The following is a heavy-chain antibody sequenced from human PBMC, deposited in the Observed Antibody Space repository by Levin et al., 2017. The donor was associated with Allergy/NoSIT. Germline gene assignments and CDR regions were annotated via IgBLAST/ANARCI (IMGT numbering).Heavy chain of an antibody. V-gene: IGHV2-5*01. CDR3: ARRLNMVWGFTNFFDP. J-gene: IGHJ5*02. CDR1: GFSLTTGGVG. D-gene: IGHD3-10*01. Sequence: ESGPTLVKPTQTLTLTCTFSGFSLTTGGVGVGWIRQPPGKALEWLAYIYWNDEKQYSPSLKSRLTITKDTSKNQVVLKMTNMDPVDTATYYCARRLNMVWGFTNFFDPWGQGTLVTVSS. CDR2: IYWNDEK.